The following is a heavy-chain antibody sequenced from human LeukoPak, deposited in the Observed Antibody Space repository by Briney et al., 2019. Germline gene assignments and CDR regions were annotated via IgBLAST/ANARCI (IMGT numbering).Heavy chain of an antibody. V-gene: IGHV4-59*01. CDR1: GGSISSYY. CDR3: ARYLSSGLDY. Sequence: PSETLSLTCTVSGGSISSYYWTWIRQPPGRGLEWIGHIYYTGSTSYNPSLKSRVTLSVDTSKNQFSLKLTSVTAADTAVYYCARYLSSGLDYWGQGTWLTVSS. D-gene: IGHD3-10*01. J-gene: IGHJ4*02. CDR2: IYYTGST.